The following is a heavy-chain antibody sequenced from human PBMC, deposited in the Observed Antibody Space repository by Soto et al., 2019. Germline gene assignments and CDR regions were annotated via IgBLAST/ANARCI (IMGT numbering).Heavy chain of an antibody. CDR3: AERSGYDSASPMDV. D-gene: IGHD3-3*01. Sequence: SVKGACQASAYTFRVYYLHWRLQAPGQGLEWMGGIIPNNGATNYAQKFQGRVTITADESTSTAYMELSSLRSEDTAVYYCAERSGYDSASPMDVWGQGTTVTVSS. J-gene: IGHJ6*02. V-gene: IGHV1-69*13. CDR1: AYTFRVYY. CDR2: IIPNNGAT.